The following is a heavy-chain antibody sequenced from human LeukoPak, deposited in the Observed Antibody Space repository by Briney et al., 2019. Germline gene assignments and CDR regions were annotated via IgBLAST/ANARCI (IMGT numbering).Heavy chain of an antibody. J-gene: IGHJ6*02. CDR2: INPSDGGT. CDR1: GYTFTNYY. CDR3: ARDTRTMTAVTRGQHYYYGLDV. V-gene: IGHV1-46*01. Sequence: ASVKVSCKASGYTFTNYYLHWVRQAPGHGLEWMAIINPSDGGTYYEQKLQGRVAVTRDTSTSTVYMELSSLRSEDTAVYYCARDTRTMTAVTRGQHYYYGLDVWGQGTTVTVSS. D-gene: IGHD4-17*01.